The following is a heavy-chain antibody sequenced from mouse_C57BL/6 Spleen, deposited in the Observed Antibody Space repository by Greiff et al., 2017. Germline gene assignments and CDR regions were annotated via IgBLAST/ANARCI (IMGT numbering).Heavy chain of an antibody. J-gene: IGHJ4*01. Sequence: QVQLQQPGAELVKPGASVKLSCKASGYTFTSYWMQWVKQRPGQGLEWIGEIDPSDSYTNYNQKFKGKATLTVDTSSSTAYMQLSSLTSADSAVYYCARPPITTDAMDYWGQGTSVTVSS. CDR1: GYTFTSYW. CDR2: IDPSDSYT. V-gene: IGHV1-50*01. D-gene: IGHD1-2*01. CDR3: ARPPITTDAMDY.